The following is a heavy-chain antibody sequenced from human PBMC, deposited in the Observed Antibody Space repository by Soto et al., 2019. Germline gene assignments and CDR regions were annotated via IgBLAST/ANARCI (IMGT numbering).Heavy chain of an antibody. CDR2: ISWNSGSI. CDR3: ARGEAGYGEREFDY. V-gene: IGHV3-9*01. J-gene: IGHJ4*02. D-gene: IGHD6-13*01. CDR1: GFTFDDYA. Sequence: EVQLVESGGGLVQPGRSLRLSCAASGFTFDDYAMHWVRQAPGKGLEWVSGISWNSGSIGYADSVKGRFTISRDNAKNSLYLQMNSLRAEDTALYYCARGEAGYGEREFDYWGQGTLVTVSS.